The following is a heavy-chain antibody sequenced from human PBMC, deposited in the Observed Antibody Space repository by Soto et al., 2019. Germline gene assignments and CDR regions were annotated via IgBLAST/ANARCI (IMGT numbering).Heavy chain of an antibody. CDR2: IIPVFGPA. Sequence: QVQLVQSGAEVKKPGSSVKVSCKASGGAFSTYAISWVRQAPGQGLEWMGGIIPVFGPANYAQKFQGRVTIAAADSTSTATMALSTLRAEERAVYYCARQEKRNYYYSGVDVWGQGNTVSVSS. CDR1: GGAFSTYA. CDR3: ARQEKRNYYYSGVDV. J-gene: IGHJ6*02. V-gene: IGHV1-69*12.